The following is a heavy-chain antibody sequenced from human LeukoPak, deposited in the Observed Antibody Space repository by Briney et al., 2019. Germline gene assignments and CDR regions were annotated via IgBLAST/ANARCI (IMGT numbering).Heavy chain of an antibody. D-gene: IGHD3-9*01. Sequence: PGGSLRLSCAASGFTVSSNYMSWLRQAPGKGLEWVSAIHSGGSTYYADSVKGRFTISRDNSKNTRYLQMNSLRAEDTAVYYCAREGQYFDCLLDAFDIWGQGTMVTVSS. CDR2: IHSGGST. CDR1: GFTVSSNY. V-gene: IGHV3-66*01. J-gene: IGHJ3*02. CDR3: AREGQYFDCLLDAFDI.